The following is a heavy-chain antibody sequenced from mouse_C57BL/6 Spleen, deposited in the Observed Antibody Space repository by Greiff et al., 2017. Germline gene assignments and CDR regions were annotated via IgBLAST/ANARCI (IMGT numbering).Heavy chain of an antibody. CDR2: ISYDGSN. V-gene: IGHV3-6*01. CDR1: GYSITSGYY. J-gene: IGHJ3*01. CDR3: VRGAWFAY. Sequence: EVKLEESGPGLVKPSQSLSLTCSVTGYSITSGYYWYWIRQFPGNKLEWTGYISYDGSNNYNPSLKNRIHLTRDTSKNPFFLKLNSVTTEDTATYYFVRGAWFAYWGQGTLVTVAA.